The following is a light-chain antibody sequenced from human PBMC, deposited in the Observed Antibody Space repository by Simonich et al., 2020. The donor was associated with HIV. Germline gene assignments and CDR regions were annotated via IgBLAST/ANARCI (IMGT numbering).Light chain of an antibody. V-gene: IGKV4-1*01. CDR3: QQYYSTPLT. CDR1: QSVLYSSNHKNY. CDR2: WAS. Sequence: DIVMTQSPDSLAVSLGERATINCKSSQSVLYSSNHKNYLAWYQQKPGQPPKLLIYWASTREAGVPDRFSGSGSRTDFTLTISSLQAEDVAVYYCQQYYSTPLTFGPGTKVKI. J-gene: IGKJ3*01.